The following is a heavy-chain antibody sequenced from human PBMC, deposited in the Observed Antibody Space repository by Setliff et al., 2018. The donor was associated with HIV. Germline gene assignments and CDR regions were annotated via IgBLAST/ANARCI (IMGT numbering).Heavy chain of an antibody. CDR1: GGTFSSYV. V-gene: IGHV1-69*10. CDR2: IIPILNLA. D-gene: IGHD1-1*01. J-gene: IGHJ1*01. Sequence: SVKVSCKASGGTFSSYVISWVRQAPGQGLEWMGGIIPILNLANYAQKFQGRVTISADRSTSTAYMEVRSLRSEDTAVYYCARGWSEGTETVQVEYFQDWGQGTLVTVSS. CDR3: ARGWSEGTETVQVEYFQD.